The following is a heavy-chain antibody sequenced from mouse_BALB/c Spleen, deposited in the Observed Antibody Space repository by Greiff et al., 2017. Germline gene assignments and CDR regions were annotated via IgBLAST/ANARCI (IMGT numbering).Heavy chain of an antibody. D-gene: IGHD2-4*01. CDR2: IYPGSGST. CDR1: GYTFTSYW. Sequence: LQQPGSELVRPGASVKLSCKASGYTFTSYWMHWVKQRPGQGLEWIGNIYPGSGSTNYDEKFKSKATLTVDTSSSTAYMQLSSLTSEDSAVYYCTRGATMITTRDWAWFAYWGQGTLVTVSA. V-gene: IGHV1S22*01. J-gene: IGHJ3*01. CDR3: TRGATMITTRDWAWFAY.